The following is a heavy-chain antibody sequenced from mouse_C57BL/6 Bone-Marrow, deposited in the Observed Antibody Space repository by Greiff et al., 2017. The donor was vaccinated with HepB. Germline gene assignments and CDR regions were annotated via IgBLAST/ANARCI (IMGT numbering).Heavy chain of an antibody. CDR1: GYTFTSYW. V-gene: IGHV1-50*01. D-gene: IGHD2-4*01. CDR2: IDPSDSYT. Sequence: VQLQQPGAELVKPGASVKLSCKASGYTFTSYWMQWVKQRPGQGLEWIGEIDPSDSYTNYNQKFKGKATLTVDTSSSTAYMQLSSLTSEDSAVYYCANYDYDGYAMDYGGQGTSVTVSS. J-gene: IGHJ4*01. CDR3: ANYDYDGYAMDY.